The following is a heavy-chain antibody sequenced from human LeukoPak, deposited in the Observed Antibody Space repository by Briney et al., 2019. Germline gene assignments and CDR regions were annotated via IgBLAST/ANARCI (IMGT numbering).Heavy chain of an antibody. CDR3: ARDVRDGYNLFDY. D-gene: IGHD5-24*01. J-gene: IGHJ4*02. V-gene: IGHV4-61*02. CDR1: GGSISSGSYY. CDR2: IHASGST. Sequence: PSQTLSLTCTVSGGSISSGSYYWRWIRQPAGKGLEWTGRIHASGSTNYNPSLKSRVTISTDTSKNQFSLKLTSVTAADTAVYYCARDVRDGYNLFDYWGQGTLVTVSS.